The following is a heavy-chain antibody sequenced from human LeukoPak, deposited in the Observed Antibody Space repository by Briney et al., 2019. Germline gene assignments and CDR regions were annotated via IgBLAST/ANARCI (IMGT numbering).Heavy chain of an antibody. V-gene: IGHV1-18*01. CDR3: ARVGSGGYGSGSYAHFDY. J-gene: IGHJ4*02. Sequence: ASVKVSCKASGGTFSSYAISWVRQAPGQGLGWMGWISAYNGNTNYAQKLQGRVTMTTDTSTSTAYMELRSLRSDDTAVYYCARVGSGGYGSGSYAHFDYWGQGTLVTVSS. D-gene: IGHD3-10*01. CDR2: ISAYNGNT. CDR1: GGTFSSYA.